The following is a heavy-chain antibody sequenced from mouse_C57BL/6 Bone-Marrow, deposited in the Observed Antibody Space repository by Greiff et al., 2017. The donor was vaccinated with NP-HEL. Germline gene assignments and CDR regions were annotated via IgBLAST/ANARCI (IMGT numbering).Heavy chain of an antibody. CDR1: GYSITSGYY. Sequence: DVQLQESGPGLVKPSQSLSLTCSVTGYSITSGYYWNWIRQFPGNKLEWMGYISYDGSNNYNPSLKNRISIARDTSKNQFFLKLNSVTTEDTATYYCARVGHYGSSSYYAMDYWGQGTSVTVSS. CDR2: ISYDGSN. J-gene: IGHJ4*01. D-gene: IGHD1-1*01. CDR3: ARVGHYGSSSYYAMDY. V-gene: IGHV3-6*01.